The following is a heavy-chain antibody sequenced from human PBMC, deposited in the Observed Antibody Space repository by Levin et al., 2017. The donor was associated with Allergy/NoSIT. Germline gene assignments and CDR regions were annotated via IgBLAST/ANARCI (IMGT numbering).Heavy chain of an antibody. CDR1: GFTFSSYG. J-gene: IGHJ4*02. D-gene: IGHD3-3*01. CDR2: ISYDGSNK. Sequence: GGSLRLSCAASGFTFSSYGMHWVRQAPGKGLEWVAVISYDGSNKYYADSVKGRFTISRDNSKNTLYLQMNSLRAEDTAVYYCAKPYYDFWSGYYYLDYWGQGTLVTVSS. CDR3: AKPYYDFWSGYYYLDY. V-gene: IGHV3-30*18.